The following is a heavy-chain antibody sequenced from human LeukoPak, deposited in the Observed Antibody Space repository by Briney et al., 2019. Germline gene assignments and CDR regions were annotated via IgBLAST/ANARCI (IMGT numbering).Heavy chain of an antibody. CDR2: ISSSSSYI. D-gene: IGHD2-15*01. CDR1: GFTFSSYS. CDR3: ARDLDDGVCSGGSCYSAIGFDY. V-gene: IGHV3-21*01. Sequence: PGGSLRLSCAASGFTFSSYSMNWVRQAPGKGLEWVSPISSSSSYIYYADSVKGRFTISRDNAKNSLYLQMNSLRAEDTAVYYCARDLDDGVCSGGSCYSAIGFDYWGQGTLVTVSS. J-gene: IGHJ4*02.